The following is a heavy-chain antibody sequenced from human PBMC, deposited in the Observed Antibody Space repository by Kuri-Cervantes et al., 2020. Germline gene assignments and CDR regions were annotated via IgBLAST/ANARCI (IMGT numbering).Heavy chain of an antibody. J-gene: IGHJ4*02. CDR3: ATGCSGGSCTNDY. D-gene: IGHD2-15*01. CDR1: GYTLTELS. V-gene: IGHV1-24*01. CDR2: FDPEDGES. Sequence: ASVNVSCKGSGYTLTELSMHWVRPAPGKGLEWMGGFDPEDGESIYAQKFQGRVTMTKDKSTDTAYMEMSSLRSEDTAVYYCATGCSGGSCTNDYWGQGTLVTVSS.